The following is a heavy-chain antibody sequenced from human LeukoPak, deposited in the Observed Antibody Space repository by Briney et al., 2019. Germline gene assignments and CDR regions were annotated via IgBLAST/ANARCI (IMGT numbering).Heavy chain of an antibody. CDR1: GFTFSSYS. Sequence: PGGSLRLSCAASGFTFSSYSMNWVRQAPGKGLEWVSSISSSSSYIYYADSVKGRFTISRDNAKNSLYLQMNSLRAEDTAVYYCARDLGYCSSTSCDIGYNGRYYYYGMDVWGQGTTVTVSS. CDR3: ARDLGYCSSTSCDIGYNGRYYYYGMDV. D-gene: IGHD2-2*01. J-gene: IGHJ6*02. CDR2: ISSSSSYI. V-gene: IGHV3-21*01.